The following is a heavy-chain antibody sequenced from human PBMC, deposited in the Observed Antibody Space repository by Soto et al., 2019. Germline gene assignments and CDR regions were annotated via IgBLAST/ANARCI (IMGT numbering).Heavy chain of an antibody. CDR1: GFTFSSYA. Sequence: GGSLRLSCAASGFTFSSYAMSWVRQAPGKGLEWVSAISGSGGATNYAESVKGRFSISRDNSKNTLYLQMNSLRAEDTAVYYCAKVNDFWSGYPMDVWGKGTTVTVSS. D-gene: IGHD3-3*01. J-gene: IGHJ6*03. V-gene: IGHV3-23*01. CDR2: ISGSGGAT. CDR3: AKVNDFWSGYPMDV.